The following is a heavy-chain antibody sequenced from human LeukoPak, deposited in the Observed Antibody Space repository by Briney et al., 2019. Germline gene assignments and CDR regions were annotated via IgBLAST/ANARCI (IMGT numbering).Heavy chain of an antibody. D-gene: IGHD1-26*01. J-gene: IGHJ4*02. CDR3: SRESGPFCPFGH. CDR2: ISLAGRT. CDR1: GGSITTANY. V-gene: IGHV4-4*02. Sequence: SETLSLTCGVSGGSITTANYWSWVRQPPGGGLEWIGEISLAGRTRYNPSLQSRVHISIDESKNHLYLNLASVTAADTAVYYCSRESGPFCPFGHWGQGTLVAVTS.